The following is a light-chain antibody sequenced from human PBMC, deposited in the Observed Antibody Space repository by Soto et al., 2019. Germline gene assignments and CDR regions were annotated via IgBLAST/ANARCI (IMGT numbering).Light chain of an antibody. V-gene: IGKV3-20*01. CDR1: QSVSSGY. CDR3: QQYGSSPLT. J-gene: IGKJ4*01. CDR2: GAS. Sequence: ENVLTQSPGTLSLSPGERATLSCRASQSVSSGYLAWYQQKPGQAPRLLIFGASSRATDIPDRFSGSGSGTDFTLTISRLEPEDFAVYYCQQYGSSPLTFGGGTKVDI.